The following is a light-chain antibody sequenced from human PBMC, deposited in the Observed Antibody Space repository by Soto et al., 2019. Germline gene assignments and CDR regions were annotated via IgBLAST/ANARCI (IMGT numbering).Light chain of an antibody. V-gene: IGKV3-20*01. J-gene: IGKJ1*01. Sequence: IVLTHAPGTLCFSPGEIATLSGRASQSVSSSYLAWYQQKPGQAPRLLIYGASSRATGIPDRFSGSGSGTDFTLTISRLEPEDFAVYYCQQYGSSPPTFGQGTKVDI. CDR3: QQYGSSPPT. CDR2: GAS. CDR1: QSVSSSY.